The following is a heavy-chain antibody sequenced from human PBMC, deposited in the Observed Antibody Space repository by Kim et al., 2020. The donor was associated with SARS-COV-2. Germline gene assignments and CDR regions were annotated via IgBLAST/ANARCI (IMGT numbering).Heavy chain of an antibody. D-gene: IGHD3-10*01. CDR3: MREPGTY. Sequence: GGSLRLSCVASGFIIRTYWMTWVRQPPGKGLEWVGNIKEDGSEAYYADSVKGRFTISRDNAKNSLYLQMNSLRAEDTAVYYCMREPGTYLGQGTLVGVSS. V-gene: IGHV3-7*01. J-gene: IGHJ4*02. CDR2: IKEDGSEA. CDR1: GFIIRTYW.